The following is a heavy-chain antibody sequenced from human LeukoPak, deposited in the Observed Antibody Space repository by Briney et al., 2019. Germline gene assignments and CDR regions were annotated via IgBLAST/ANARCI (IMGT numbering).Heavy chain of an antibody. V-gene: IGHV1-46*01. J-gene: IGHJ4*02. D-gene: IGHD3-10*01. CDR3: AKDITLVGYYGSGTPDY. CDR1: GYTFTSYY. CDR2: INPSGGGT. Sequence: GASVKVSCKASGYTFTSYYMHWVRQAPGQGLEWVGIINPSGGGTNYAQKFQGRVSMTRDTFTSTVYMELSSLRSEDTAVYYCAKDITLVGYYGSGTPDYWGQGTLVTVSS.